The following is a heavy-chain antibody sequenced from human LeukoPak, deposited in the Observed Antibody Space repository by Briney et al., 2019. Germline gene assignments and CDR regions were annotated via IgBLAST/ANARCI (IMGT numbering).Heavy chain of an antibody. CDR1: GGSISSSSYY. Sequence: SETLSLTCTVSGGSISSSSYYWGWIRQPPGKGLEWIGSIYYSGSTYYNPSLKSRVTISVDTSKNQFSLKLSSVTAADTAVYYCARNYYDSSGYYGGWGYSDYWGQGTLVTVSS. CDR2: IYYSGST. CDR3: ARNYYDSSGYYGGWGYSDY. J-gene: IGHJ4*02. D-gene: IGHD3-22*01. V-gene: IGHV4-39*07.